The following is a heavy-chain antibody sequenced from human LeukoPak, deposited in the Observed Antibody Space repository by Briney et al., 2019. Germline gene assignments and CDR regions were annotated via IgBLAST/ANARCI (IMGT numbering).Heavy chain of an antibody. Sequence: SVKVSCKASGGTFSSYAISWVRQAPGQGLVWMGGIIPIFGTANYAQKFQGRVTITADESTSTAYMELSSLRSEDTAVYYCARAFGVATTYYYYYYGMDVWGQGTTVTVSS. V-gene: IGHV1-69*13. CDR1: GGTFSSYA. J-gene: IGHJ6*02. CDR3: ARAFGVATTYYYYYYGMDV. CDR2: IIPIFGTA. D-gene: IGHD3-3*01.